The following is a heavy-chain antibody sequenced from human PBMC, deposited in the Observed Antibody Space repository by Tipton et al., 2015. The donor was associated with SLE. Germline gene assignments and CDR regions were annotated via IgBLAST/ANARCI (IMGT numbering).Heavy chain of an antibody. CDR2: VYHTGST. Sequence: TLSLTCTVSGGSISSSFFDWTTYYWGWIRQPPGKGLEWIGSVYHTGSTYYSPSLTSRLTISVDTSKNQFSLMLNSVTSADTAVYYCARSEDGNNYDYWGQGTLVTVSS. V-gene: IGHV4-39*01. CDR1: GGSISSSFFDWTTYY. J-gene: IGHJ4*02. D-gene: IGHD1-14*01. CDR3: ARSEDGNNYDY.